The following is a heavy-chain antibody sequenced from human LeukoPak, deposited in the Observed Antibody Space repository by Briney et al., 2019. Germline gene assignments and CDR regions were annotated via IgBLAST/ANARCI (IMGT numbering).Heavy chain of an antibody. CDR1: GYTFTGYY. CDR2: INPNSGGT. V-gene: IGHV1-2*02. Sequence: ASVKVSCKASGYTFTGYYMHWVRQAPGQGLEWMGWINPNSGGTNYAQKFQGRVTMTRDTSISTAYMELSRLRSDDTAVYYCARGKSTHLHLVGGVLGYWGQGTLVTVSS. J-gene: IGHJ4*02. D-gene: IGHD3-16*01. CDR3: ARGKSTHLHLVGGVLGY.